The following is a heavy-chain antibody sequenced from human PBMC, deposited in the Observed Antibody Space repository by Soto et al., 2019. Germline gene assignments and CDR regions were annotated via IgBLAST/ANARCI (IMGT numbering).Heavy chain of an antibody. V-gene: IGHV4-59*01. J-gene: IGHJ5*02. CDR1: GGSISSYY. Sequence: QVQLQESGPGLVKPSETLSLTCTVSGGSISSYYWSWIRQPPGKGLEWIGYIYYSGSTNYNPSLKSRVPISVDTSKNQFSLKLSSVTAADTAVYYCASSIAARPRLRGGWFDPWGQGTLVTVSS. D-gene: IGHD6-6*01. CDR2: IYYSGST. CDR3: ASSIAARPRLRGGWFDP.